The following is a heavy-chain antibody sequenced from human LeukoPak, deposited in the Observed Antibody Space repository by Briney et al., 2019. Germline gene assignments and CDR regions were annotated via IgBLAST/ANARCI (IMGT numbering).Heavy chain of an antibody. CDR3: ARDASGWYHWFDP. CDR1: GTTFRTTG. Sequence: GGPLRFSCAASGTTFRTTGMTGVGQAPGKGLEWVSYISSSGSTIYYADSVKGRFTISRDNAKNSLYLQMNSLRVEDTAVYYCARDASGWYHWFDPWGQGTLVTASS. J-gene: IGHJ5*02. CDR2: ISSSGSTI. D-gene: IGHD6-13*01. V-gene: IGHV3-48*03.